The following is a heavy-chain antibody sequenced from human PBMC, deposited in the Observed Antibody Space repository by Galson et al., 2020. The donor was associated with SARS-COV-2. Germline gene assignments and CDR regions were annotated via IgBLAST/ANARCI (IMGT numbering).Heavy chain of an antibody. V-gene: IGHV3-11*01. CDR3: ARDHVILTGRSLDS. CDR2: INGSGNTI. Sequence: TGGSLRLSCAASGFTFSDYYMTWIRQAPGKGLEWVSYINGSGNTIYYADSVKGRFTISRDNAKKSLYLQMNSLRAEDTAMYYWARDHVILTGRSLDSWGQGTLVTVSS. CDR1: GFTFSDYY. J-gene: IGHJ4*02. D-gene: IGHD3-9*01.